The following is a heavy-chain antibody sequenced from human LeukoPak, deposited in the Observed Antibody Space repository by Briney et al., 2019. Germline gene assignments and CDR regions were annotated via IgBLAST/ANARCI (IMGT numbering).Heavy chain of an antibody. CDR2: IWYDGSNK. J-gene: IGHJ4*02. D-gene: IGHD6-19*01. CDR1: GFTFSSYG. V-gene: IGHV3-33*01. CDR3: ARDSSGWNVPDY. Sequence: PGGSLRLSCAASGFTFSSYGMHWVRQAPGKGLEWVAVIWYDGSNKYYADSVKGRFTISRDNSKNTLYLQMNSLRAEDTAVYYCARDSSGWNVPDYWGQGTLVTVSS.